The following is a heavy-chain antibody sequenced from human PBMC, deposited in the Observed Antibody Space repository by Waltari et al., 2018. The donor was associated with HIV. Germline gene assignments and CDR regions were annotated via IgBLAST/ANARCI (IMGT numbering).Heavy chain of an antibody. J-gene: IGHJ6*02. V-gene: IGHV4-34*01. CDR2: INHSGST. CDR3: ARGKYYDFWSGWNYYYYGMDV. D-gene: IGHD3-3*01. Sequence: QVQLQQWGAGLLKPSETLSLTCAVYGGSFSGYYWSWIRQPPGKGLEWIGEINHSGSTNSNPSLKSRVTISVDTSNNQFSLKLSSVTAADTAVYYCARGKYYDFWSGWNYYYYGMDVWGQGTTVTVSS. CDR1: GGSFSGYY.